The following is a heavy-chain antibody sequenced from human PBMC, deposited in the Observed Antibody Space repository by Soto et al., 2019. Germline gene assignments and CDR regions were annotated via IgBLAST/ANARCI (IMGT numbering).Heavy chain of an antibody. D-gene: IGHD5-18*01. CDR1: CGCISNASDS. CDR3: ARARGGYGLFDS. J-gene: IGHJ4*02. V-gene: IGHV4-30-2*01. Sequence: TLFLNCIVCCGCISNASDSGSWIRQPPGKGLEWIGYIYPSGMPFYNPSLRSRVTISIDRSNDQFSLNLKSVTAADTAVYYCARARGGYGLFDSWGQGTLVTVSS. CDR2: IYPSGMP.